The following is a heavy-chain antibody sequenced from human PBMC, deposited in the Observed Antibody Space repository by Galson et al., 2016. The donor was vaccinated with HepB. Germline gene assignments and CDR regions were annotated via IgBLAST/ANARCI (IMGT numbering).Heavy chain of an antibody. CDR2: ITGSGAIT. CDR3: GKHGGFDY. V-gene: IGHV3-23*01. D-gene: IGHD3-16*01. Sequence: SLRLSCAASGFSFSTSGMSWVRQTPGRGLEWVSGITGSGAITHYADSVKGRFTISRVNSKNTLYLYMNSLRAGDTAVYYCGKHGGFDYWGQGALVTVSS. J-gene: IGHJ4*02. CDR1: GFSFSTSG.